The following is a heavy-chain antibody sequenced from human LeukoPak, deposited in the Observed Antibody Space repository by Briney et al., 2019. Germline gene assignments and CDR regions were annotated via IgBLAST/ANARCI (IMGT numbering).Heavy chain of an antibody. CDR3: ARQYSNNWYDDRGWFDP. CDR1: GGSISSYY. V-gene: IGHV4-4*07. CDR2: IYTSGST. Sequence: SETLSLTCTVSGGSISSYYWSWIRQPAGKGLEWIGRIYTSGSTNYNPSLKSRVTMSVDTSKKQFSLKLSSVTAADTAVYYCARQYSNNWYDDRGWFDPWGQGTLVTVSS. J-gene: IGHJ5*02. D-gene: IGHD6-13*01.